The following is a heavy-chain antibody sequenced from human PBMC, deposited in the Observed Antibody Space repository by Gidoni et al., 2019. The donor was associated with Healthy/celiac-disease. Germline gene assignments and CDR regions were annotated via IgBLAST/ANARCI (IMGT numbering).Heavy chain of an antibody. CDR3: AKSYVVIHYYGMDV. Sequence: EVQLLESGGGLVQPGGSLSLSCAASGFTFSSYAMSWVRQAPGKGPEWVSAISGIGGSTYYADSVKGRFTISRDNSKNTLYLQMNSLRAEDTAVYYCAKSYVVIHYYGMDVWGQGTTVTVSS. V-gene: IGHV3-23*01. CDR1: GFTFSSYA. J-gene: IGHJ6*02. CDR2: ISGIGGST. D-gene: IGHD3-22*01.